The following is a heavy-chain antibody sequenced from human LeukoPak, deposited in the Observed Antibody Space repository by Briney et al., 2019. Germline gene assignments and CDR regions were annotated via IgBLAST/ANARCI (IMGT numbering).Heavy chain of an antibody. CDR3: ARLRYNWNDADY. Sequence: PSETLSLTCTVSGGSISSSSYYWGWLRQPPGKGLEWFGSIYYSGSTYHNPSLKSRVTISVDTSKNQFSLKLTSVTAADTAVYFCARLRYNWNDADYWGQGTLVTVSS. CDR1: GGSISSSSYY. J-gene: IGHJ4*02. V-gene: IGHV4-39*01. CDR2: IYYSGST. D-gene: IGHD1-20*01.